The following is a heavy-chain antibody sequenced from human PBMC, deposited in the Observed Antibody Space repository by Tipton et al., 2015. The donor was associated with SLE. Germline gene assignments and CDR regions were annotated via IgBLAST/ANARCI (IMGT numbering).Heavy chain of an antibody. J-gene: IGHJ3*02. CDR3: ANEIFGVPNEDAFDI. D-gene: IGHD3-3*01. V-gene: IGHV3-30*02. Sequence: GSLRLSCAASGFTFSSYGMHWVRQAPGKGLEWVAFIRYDGSNKYYADSVKGRFTISRDNSKNTLYLQMNSLRAEDTAVYYCANEIFGVPNEDAFDIWGQGTMVTVSS. CDR1: GFTFSSYG. CDR2: IRYDGSNK.